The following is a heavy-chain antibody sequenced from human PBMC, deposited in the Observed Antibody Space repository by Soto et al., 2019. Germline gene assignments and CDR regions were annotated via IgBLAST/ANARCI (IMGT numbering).Heavy chain of an antibody. V-gene: IGHV3-30*18. CDR2: TSSDGSNT. J-gene: IGHJ6*01. Sequence: PGRSLRLSCAASGFTFSSYAMHWVRHLPGKGLDWVAITSSDGSNTYYADSVKGRFTVSSDNSKNTMSLQMKSLRVEDTAVYYCAKCILAATMSPYVMDTWGQGTWVTGSS. CDR3: AKCILAATMSPYVMDT. D-gene: IGHD3-3*02. CDR1: GFTFSSYA.